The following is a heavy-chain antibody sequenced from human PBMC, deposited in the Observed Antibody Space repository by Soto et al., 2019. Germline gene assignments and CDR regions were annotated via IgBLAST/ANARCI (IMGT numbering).Heavy chain of an antibody. J-gene: IGHJ3*02. D-gene: IGHD4-17*01. Sequence: GASVKVSCKASGGTFSSYAISWVRQAPGQGLEWMGGIIPIFGTANYTQKFQGRVTITADESTSTAYMELSSLRSEDTAVYYCARGLLMTTVVFDAFDIWGQGTMVTVSS. CDR2: IIPIFGTA. CDR1: GGTFSSYA. V-gene: IGHV1-69*13. CDR3: ARGLLMTTVVFDAFDI.